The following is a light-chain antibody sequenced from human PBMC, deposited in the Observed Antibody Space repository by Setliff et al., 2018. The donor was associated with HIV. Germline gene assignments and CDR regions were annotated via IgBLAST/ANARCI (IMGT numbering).Light chain of an antibody. CDR2: DVS. Sequence: QSVLTQPASVSGSPGQSITISCTGTSSDVGNYNYVSWYQQHPGKAPKLMIYDVSKRPSGVSNRFSGSKSGNTASLTISGLQAEDEADYYCSSYTGSSTLVFGTGTKVTVL. V-gene: IGLV2-14*01. CDR1: SSDVGNYNY. J-gene: IGLJ1*01. CDR3: SSYTGSSTLV.